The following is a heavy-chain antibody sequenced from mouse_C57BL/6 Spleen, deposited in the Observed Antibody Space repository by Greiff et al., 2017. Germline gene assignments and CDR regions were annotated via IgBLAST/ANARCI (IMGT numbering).Heavy chain of an antibody. D-gene: IGHD2-3*01. Sequence: EVQVVESGGGLVKPGGSLKLSCAASGFTFSDYGMHWVRQAPEKGLEWVAYISSGSSTIYYADTVKGRFTISRDNAKNTLFLQMTSLRSEDTAMYYCARTGGYYSMAMDYWGQGTSVTVSS. CDR1: GFTFSDYG. J-gene: IGHJ4*01. CDR2: ISSGSSTI. CDR3: ARTGGYYSMAMDY. V-gene: IGHV5-17*01.